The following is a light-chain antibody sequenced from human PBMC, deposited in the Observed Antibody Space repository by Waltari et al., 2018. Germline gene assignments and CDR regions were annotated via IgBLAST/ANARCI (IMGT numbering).Light chain of an antibody. J-gene: IGLJ7*01. CDR3: GTWDSSLSGAV. V-gene: IGLV1-51*02. CDR1: SSTIGNNN. CDR2: EDS. Sequence: QSVLTQPPSVSAAPGQRVTIYCSGGSSTIGNNNVSWYRQFPGTAPKLLIYEDSERPSGIPGRFSGSKSGTSATLDITGLQAGDEADYYCGTWDSSLSGAVFGGGTHLTVL.